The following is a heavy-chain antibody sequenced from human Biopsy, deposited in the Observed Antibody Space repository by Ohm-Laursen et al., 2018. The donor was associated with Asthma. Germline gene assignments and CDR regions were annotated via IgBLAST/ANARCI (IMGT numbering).Heavy chain of an antibody. D-gene: IGHD6-13*01. CDR2: VHSTGST. CDR1: PGSINDYY. Sequence: SETLSLTCTVSPGSINDYYWNWIPQSPGKGLEWIGYVHSTGSTRFNPSLKSRLTISVDTSVDQVPLKLTSATAADTAVYYCVRATSTWSQSGPHYFDHWGQGTLVTVSS. CDR3: VRATSTWSQSGPHYFDH. J-gene: IGHJ4*02. V-gene: IGHV4-59*01.